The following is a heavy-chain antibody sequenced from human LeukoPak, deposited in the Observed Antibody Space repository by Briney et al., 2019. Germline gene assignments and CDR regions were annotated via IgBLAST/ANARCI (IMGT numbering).Heavy chain of an antibody. J-gene: IGHJ5*02. Sequence: PGGSLRLSCVASGFTFRNYAMTWVRQAPGKGLEWVSIISSGGGSGTYYEDYVKGRFTISRDNSKNTLFLQMNSLRADDTAVYYCAKGDQSRTTFFDPWGQGTLVTVSS. CDR1: GFTFRNYA. CDR3: AKGDQSRTTFFDP. V-gene: IGHV3-23*01. CDR2: ISSGGGSGT. D-gene: IGHD1-1*01.